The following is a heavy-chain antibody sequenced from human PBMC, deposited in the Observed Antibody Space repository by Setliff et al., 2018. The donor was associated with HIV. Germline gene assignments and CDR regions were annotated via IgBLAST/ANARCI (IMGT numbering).Heavy chain of an antibody. CDR1: GGSISSISYY. D-gene: IGHD3-3*01. J-gene: IGHJ5*02. Sequence: SETLSLTCSVSGGSISSISYYWGWIRQPPGKGLEWIGNIYYSGNTNYNPSLKSRVTISVDTSKNQFSLKLSSVTAADTAMYYCARVGAFGVGGWFDPWGQGSLVTVSS. CDR3: ARVGAFGVGGWFDP. CDR2: IYYSGNT. V-gene: IGHV4-39*07.